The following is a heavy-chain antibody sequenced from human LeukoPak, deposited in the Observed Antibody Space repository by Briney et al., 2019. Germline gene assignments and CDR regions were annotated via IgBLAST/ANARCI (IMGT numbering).Heavy chain of an antibody. CDR3: ATHEQI. V-gene: IGHV3-30-3*01. CDR1: GFTFTTYA. J-gene: IGHJ4*02. Sequence: GGSLRLSCAASGFTFTTYAMHWVRQAPGKGLEWVSVVSSDGINKYYADSVKGRFTISRDNSKDTLYLQMNSLRAEDTAVYYCATHEQIWGQGTLVTVSS. CDR2: VSSDGINK.